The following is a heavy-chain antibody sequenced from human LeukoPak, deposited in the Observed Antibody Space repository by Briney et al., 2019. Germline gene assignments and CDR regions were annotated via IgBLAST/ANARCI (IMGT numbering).Heavy chain of an antibody. D-gene: IGHD1-26*01. CDR2: IYHSGST. CDR3: AGLTTTAWYFDL. Sequence: PSQTLSLTCAVSGGSLSSDAYSWSWIRQPPGKDLEWIGYIYHSGSTYYHPSLNSRVTMSLDRSKNQFSLKVNSVTAADTAVYYCAGLTTTAWYFDLWGRGTLVTVSS. CDR1: GGSLSSDAYS. V-gene: IGHV4-30-2*01. J-gene: IGHJ2*01.